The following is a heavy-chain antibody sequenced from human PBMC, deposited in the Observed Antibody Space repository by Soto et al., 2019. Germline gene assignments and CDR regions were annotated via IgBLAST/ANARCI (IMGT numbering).Heavy chain of an antibody. D-gene: IGHD6-6*01. Sequence: PSETLSLTCAVYGGSFSGYYWSWIRQPPGKGLEWIGEINHSGSTNYNPSLKSRVTISVGTSKNQFSLKLSSVTAADTAVYYCARGGIAARQPPYYYYGMDVWGQGTTVTVS. J-gene: IGHJ6*02. CDR3: ARGGIAARQPPYYYYGMDV. CDR2: INHSGST. V-gene: IGHV4-34*01. CDR1: GGSFSGYY.